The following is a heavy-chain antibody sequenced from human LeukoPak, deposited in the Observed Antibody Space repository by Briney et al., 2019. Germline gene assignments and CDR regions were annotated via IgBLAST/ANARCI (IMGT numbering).Heavy chain of an antibody. CDR3: ARGGDRESIYYYYGMDV. D-gene: IGHD2-21*02. V-gene: IGHV5-51*01. J-gene: IGHJ6*02. CDR1: GYSFPTYW. Sequence: GESLKISCKGSGYSFPTYWIGWVRQMPGKGLEWMGIIYPGDSETRYSPSFQGQVTISADKSISTAYLQWSSLKASDTAMYYCARGGDRESIYYYYGMDVWGQGTTVTVSS. CDR2: IYPGDSET.